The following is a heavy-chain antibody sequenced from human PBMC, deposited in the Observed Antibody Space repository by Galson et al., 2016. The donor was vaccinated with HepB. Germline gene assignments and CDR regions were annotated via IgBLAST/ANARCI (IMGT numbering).Heavy chain of an antibody. CDR3: ARHEQQLVRTHN. Sequence: SETLSLTCTVSGGSISSSSYYWGWIRQPPGKGLEWLGSIYYSGSTYYNPSLKSRVTISVDKSKNKFSLKLSSVTAADTAVYFCARHEQQLVRTHNGGQGTLVTVSS. J-gene: IGHJ4*02. D-gene: IGHD6-6*01. CDR1: GGSISSSSYY. CDR2: IYYSGST. V-gene: IGHV4-39*01.